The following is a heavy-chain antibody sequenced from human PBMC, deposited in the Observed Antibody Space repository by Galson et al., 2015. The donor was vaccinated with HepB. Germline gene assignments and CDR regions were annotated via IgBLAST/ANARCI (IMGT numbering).Heavy chain of an antibody. CDR3: AKNSGSNWFVPYHFDS. CDR2: ISGSGGST. D-gene: IGHD6-13*01. J-gene: IGHJ4*02. Sequence: SLRLSCAASGFTFSTYGMHWVRQAPGKGLEWVASISGSGGSTYYGGSVKGRYTISRDNSRNTVFLHMNRLRAEDTAVYYCAKNSGSNWFVPYHFDSWGQGTLVTVSS. CDR1: GFTFSTYG. V-gene: IGHV3-23*01.